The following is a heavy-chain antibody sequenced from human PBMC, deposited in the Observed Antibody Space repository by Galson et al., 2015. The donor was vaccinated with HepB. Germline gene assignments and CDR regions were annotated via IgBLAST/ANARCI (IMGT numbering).Heavy chain of an antibody. V-gene: IGHV4-59*01. CDR1: GGSISSYY. CDR3: ARAYCGGDCYSRGNWYFDL. J-gene: IGHJ2*01. D-gene: IGHD2-21*02. CDR2: IYYSGST. Sequence: TLSLTCTVSGGSISSYYWSWIRQPPGKGLEWIGYIYYSGSTNYNPSLKSRVTISVDTSKNQFSLKLSSVTAADTAVYYCARAYCGGDCYSRGNWYFDLWGRGTLVTVSS.